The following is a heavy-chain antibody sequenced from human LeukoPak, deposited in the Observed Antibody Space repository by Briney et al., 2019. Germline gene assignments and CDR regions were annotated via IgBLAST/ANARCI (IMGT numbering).Heavy chain of an antibody. Sequence: ASVKVSCKASGYTFTSYDINWVRQATGQGLEWMGWMNPNSGNTGYAQKFQGRATITRNTSISTAYMELSSLRSDDTAVYYCARETPAAGTGVYYYYYMDVWGKGTTVTVS. J-gene: IGHJ6*03. V-gene: IGHV1-8*03. CDR2: MNPNSGNT. CDR1: GYTFTSYD. CDR3: ARETPAAGTGVYYYYYMDV. D-gene: IGHD6-13*01.